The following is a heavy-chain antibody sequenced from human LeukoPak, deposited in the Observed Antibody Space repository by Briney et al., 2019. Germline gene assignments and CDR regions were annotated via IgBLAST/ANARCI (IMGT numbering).Heavy chain of an antibody. V-gene: IGHV4-30-4*01. Sequence: NSSETLSLTCTVSRGSIRSGDYYWSWIRQPPGKGLEWIGYIYYSGSTYYNPSLKSRVTMSVDTSKNQFSLKLSSVTAADTAVYYCARELTYADYWGQGTLVTVSS. CDR1: RGSIRSGDYY. CDR2: IYYSGST. D-gene: IGHD4/OR15-4a*01. J-gene: IGHJ4*02. CDR3: ARELTYADY.